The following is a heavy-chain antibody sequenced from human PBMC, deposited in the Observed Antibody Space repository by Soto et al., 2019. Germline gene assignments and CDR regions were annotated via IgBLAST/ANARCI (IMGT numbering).Heavy chain of an antibody. Sequence: PSETLSLTCTVSGGSISSGGYYWSWIRQHPGKGLEWIGYIYYSGSTYYNPSLKSRVTISVDTSKNQFSLKLSSVTAADTAVYYCARDSATGDPGGYYYYYYMDVWGKGTTVTVSS. CDR3: ARDSATGDPGGYYYYYYMDV. J-gene: IGHJ6*03. CDR1: GGSISSGGYY. D-gene: IGHD2-21*02. V-gene: IGHV4-31*03. CDR2: IYYSGST.